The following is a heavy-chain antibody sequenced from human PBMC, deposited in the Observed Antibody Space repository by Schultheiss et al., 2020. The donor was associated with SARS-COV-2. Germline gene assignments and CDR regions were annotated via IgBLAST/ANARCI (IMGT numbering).Heavy chain of an antibody. D-gene: IGHD4-17*01. CDR1: GGSFSGYY. CDR2: IYTSGST. J-gene: IGHJ4*02. V-gene: IGHV4-34*01. Sequence: SETLSLTCAVYGGSFSGYYWSWIRQPPGKGLEWIGRIYTSGSTNYNPSLKSRVTISVDTSKNQFSLKLSSVTAADTAVYYCARVMHGDYDPYYFDYWGQGTLVTVSS. CDR3: ARVMHGDYDPYYFDY.